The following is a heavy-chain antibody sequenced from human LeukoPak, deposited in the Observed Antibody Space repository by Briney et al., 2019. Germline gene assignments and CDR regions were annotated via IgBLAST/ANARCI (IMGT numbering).Heavy chain of an antibody. CDR3: AKDVVGQQWPENY. Sequence: GSLRLSCAASGFTFSSYAMSWVRQAPGKGLEWVSAISGTGDSTYYADSVKGRFTISRDNSKNTLYLQMNSLRAEDTAVYFCAKDVVGQQWPENYWGQGTLVTVSS. CDR2: ISGTGDST. D-gene: IGHD6-19*01. CDR1: GFTFSSYA. J-gene: IGHJ4*02. V-gene: IGHV3-23*01.